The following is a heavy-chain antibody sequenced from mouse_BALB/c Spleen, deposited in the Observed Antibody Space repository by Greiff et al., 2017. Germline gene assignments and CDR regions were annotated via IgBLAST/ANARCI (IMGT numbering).Heavy chain of an antibody. Sequence: VKLMESGPGLVAPSQSLSITCTVSGFSLTSYGVHWVRQPPGKGLEWLGVIWAGGSTNYNSALMSRLSISKDNSKSQVFLKMNSLQTDDTAMYYCARGVIYYYGSSPYAMDYWGQGTSVTVSS. CDR3: ARGVIYYYGSSPYAMDY. CDR2: IWAGGST. J-gene: IGHJ4*01. D-gene: IGHD1-1*01. V-gene: IGHV2-9*02. CDR1: GFSLTSYG.